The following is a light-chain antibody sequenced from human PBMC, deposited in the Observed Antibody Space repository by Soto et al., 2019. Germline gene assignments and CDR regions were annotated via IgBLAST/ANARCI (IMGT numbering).Light chain of an antibody. Sequence: IVLTQSPGTLSLSPGERATLSCRASQTGSNSYLAWYQQKSGQAPRLLIYDASNRATGIPARFSGSGSGTDFTLTISSLEPEDFAVYYCQQRSNWPTTFGQGTKVEIK. V-gene: IGKV3-11*01. CDR2: DAS. CDR1: QTGSNSY. J-gene: IGKJ1*01. CDR3: QQRSNWPTT.